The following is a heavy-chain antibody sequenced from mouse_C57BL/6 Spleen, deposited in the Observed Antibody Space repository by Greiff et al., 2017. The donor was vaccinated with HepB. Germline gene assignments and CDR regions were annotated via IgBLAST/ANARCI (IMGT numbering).Heavy chain of an antibody. V-gene: IGHV5-9*01. J-gene: IGHJ2*01. Sequence: EVQLVESGGGLVKPGGSLKLSCAASGFTFSSYTMSWVRQTPEKRLEWVATISGGGGNTYYPDSVKGRFTISRDNAKNTLYLQMSSLRSEDTALYYCARAGRSFDYWGQGTTLTVSS. D-gene: IGHD3-3*01. CDR3: ARAGRSFDY. CDR1: GFTFSSYT. CDR2: ISGGGGNT.